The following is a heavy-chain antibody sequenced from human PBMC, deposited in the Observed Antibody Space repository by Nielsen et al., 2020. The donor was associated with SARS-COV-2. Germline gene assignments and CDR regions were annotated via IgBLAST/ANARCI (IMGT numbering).Heavy chain of an antibody. CDR1: GGSISSGDYY. J-gene: IGHJ5*02. Sequence: SETLSLTCTVSGGSISSGDYYWSWIRQPPGKGLEWIGEINHSGSTNYNPSLKSRVTISVDTSKNQFSLKLSSVTAADTAVYYCARWDFDWLSNWFDPWGQGTLVTVSS. CDR2: INHSGST. D-gene: IGHD3-9*01. CDR3: ARWDFDWLSNWFDP. V-gene: IGHV4-39*07.